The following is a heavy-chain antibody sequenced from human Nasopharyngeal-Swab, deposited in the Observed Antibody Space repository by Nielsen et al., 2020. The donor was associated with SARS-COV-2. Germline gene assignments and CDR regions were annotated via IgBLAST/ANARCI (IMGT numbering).Heavy chain of an antibody. D-gene: IGHD3-3*01. Sequence: IRQSPSRGLEWLGRTYYRSKWYNDYAVSVKSRITINPDTSKNQFSLQLNSVTPEDTAVYYCARARLHYDFWSGSSWYYGMDVWGQGTTVTVSS. CDR2: TYYRSKWYN. V-gene: IGHV6-1*01. J-gene: IGHJ6*02. CDR3: ARARLHYDFWSGSSWYYGMDV.